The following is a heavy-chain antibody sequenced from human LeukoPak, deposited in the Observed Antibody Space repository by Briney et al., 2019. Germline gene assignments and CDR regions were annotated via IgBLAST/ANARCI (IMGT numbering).Heavy chain of an antibody. CDR2: ISGSGGST. V-gene: IGHV3-23*01. CDR1: GFTFSSYA. Sequence: GGSLRLSCAASGFTFSSYAMSWVRQAPGKGLEWVSAISGSGGSTYYADSVKGRFTISRDNSKNTLYLQMNSLRAEATAVYYCAKDVVWGSYRYSDYWGQGTLVTVSS. CDR3: AKDVVWGSYRYSDY. J-gene: IGHJ4*02. D-gene: IGHD3-16*02.